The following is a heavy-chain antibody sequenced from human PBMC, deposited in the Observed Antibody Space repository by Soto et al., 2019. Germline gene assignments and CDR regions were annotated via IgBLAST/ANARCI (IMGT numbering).Heavy chain of an antibody. CDR1: GGSISSGDYF. CDR2: VYFGGDT. D-gene: IGHD3-10*01. J-gene: IGHJ6*02. Sequence: PSETLSLTCTVSGGSISSGDYFWGWIRQPPGKGLEWIGSVYFGGDTCYSPSLRSRVLISADTSKTHFSLKLNSVTAADTAVYYCARHSSSRYYSGSGLNGRDVWGQVTTVTVSS. CDR3: ARHSSSRYYSGSGLNGRDV. V-gene: IGHV4-39*01.